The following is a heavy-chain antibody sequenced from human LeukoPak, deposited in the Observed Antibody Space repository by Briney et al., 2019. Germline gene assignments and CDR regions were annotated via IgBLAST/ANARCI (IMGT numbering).Heavy chain of an antibody. Sequence: SETLSLTCTVSGGSISNYYWSWIRQPSGKGLEWIGYVYHSGGTNYNPSLKSRVTISVDTSKNQFSLKLSSVTAADAAMYYCATRKLGNDYWGQGTLVTVSS. CDR1: GGSISNYY. D-gene: IGHD7-27*01. CDR3: ATRKLGNDY. V-gene: IGHV4-59*01. J-gene: IGHJ4*02. CDR2: VYHSGGT.